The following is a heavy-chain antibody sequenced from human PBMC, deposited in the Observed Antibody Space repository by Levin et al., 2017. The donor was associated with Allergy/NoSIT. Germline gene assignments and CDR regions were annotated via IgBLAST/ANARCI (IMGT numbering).Heavy chain of an antibody. V-gene: IGHV3-30*04. CDR1: GFTFSSYA. Sequence: GGSLRLSCAASGFTFSSYAMHWVRQAPGKGLEWVAVISYDGSNKYYADSVKGRFTISRDNSKNTLYLQMNSLRAEDTAVYYCARETDSGSPFDYWGQGTLVTVSS. CDR2: ISYDGSNK. D-gene: IGHD1-26*01. CDR3: ARETDSGSPFDY. J-gene: IGHJ4*02.